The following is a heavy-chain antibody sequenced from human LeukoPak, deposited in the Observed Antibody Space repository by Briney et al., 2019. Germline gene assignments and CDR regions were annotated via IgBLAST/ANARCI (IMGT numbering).Heavy chain of an antibody. D-gene: IGHD6-13*01. CDR3: ARLLVAAAGVDY. V-gene: IGHV1-8*01. CDR1: GYTFTSYD. Sequence: GASVKVSCKASGYTFTSYDINWVRQATGQGLEWMGWMNPNSGNTGYAQKFQGRVTMTRNTSISTAYMELSSLRSEDTAVYYCARLLVAAAGVDYWGQGTLVTVSS. CDR2: MNPNSGNT. J-gene: IGHJ4*02.